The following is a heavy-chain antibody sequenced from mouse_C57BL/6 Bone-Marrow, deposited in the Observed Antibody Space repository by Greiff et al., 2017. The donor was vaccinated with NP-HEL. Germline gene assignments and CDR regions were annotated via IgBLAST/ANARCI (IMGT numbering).Heavy chain of an antibody. V-gene: IGHV2-9-1*01. Sequence: QVQLKESGPGLVAPSQSLSITCTVSGFSLTSYAISWVRQPPGKGLEWLGVIWPGGGTNYNSALKSRLSISKDKSKSQVFLKMNSLQTEDTARYYCARARDYDYAMDYWGQGTSVTVSS. CDR1: GFSLTSYA. J-gene: IGHJ4*01. CDR3: ARARDYDYAMDY. CDR2: IWPGGGT. D-gene: IGHD2-4*01.